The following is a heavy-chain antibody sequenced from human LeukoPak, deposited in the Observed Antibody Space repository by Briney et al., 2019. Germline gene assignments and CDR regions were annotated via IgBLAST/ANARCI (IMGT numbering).Heavy chain of an antibody. D-gene: IGHD1-26*01. Sequence: GASVKVSCKASGYTFTGYYMHWVRQAPGQGLEWMGWINPNSGGTNYAQKFQGRVTMTRDTSISTAYMELSRLRSDDTAVYYCAIGGLDSGSYAFGFDYWGQGTLVTVSS. V-gene: IGHV1-2*02. CDR2: INPNSGGT. J-gene: IGHJ4*02. CDR3: AIGGLDSGSYAFGFDY. CDR1: GYTFTGYY.